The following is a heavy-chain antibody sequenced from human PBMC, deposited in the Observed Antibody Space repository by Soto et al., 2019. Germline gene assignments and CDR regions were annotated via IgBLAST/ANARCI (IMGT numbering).Heavy chain of an antibody. Sequence: GGSLRLSCAASGFIFNNYWMHWVRQAPGKGLVWVARINGDGTTTYVDSVKGRFTISRDNAKNMVYLQMNSLRAEDTAMYYCGRGSGPRGRLCWGQGISVTVSS. CDR3: GRGSGPRGRLC. CDR2: INGDGTT. V-gene: IGHV3-74*01. D-gene: IGHD2-15*01. CDR1: GFIFNNYW. J-gene: IGHJ4*02.